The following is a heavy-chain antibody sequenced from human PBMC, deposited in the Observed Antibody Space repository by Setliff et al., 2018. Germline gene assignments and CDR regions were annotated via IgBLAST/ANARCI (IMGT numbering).Heavy chain of an antibody. Sequence: PSETLSLTCSVSGGSFTNTNNYWGWIRQPPGEGLEWMGSIYNSGYTHYKPSLQSRATISVDTSKSQFSLNLSNVTAADTAVYYCVSGLGFDYWGPGSLVTVSS. V-gene: IGHV4-39*07. J-gene: IGHJ4*01. CDR2: IYNSGYT. D-gene: IGHD7-27*01. CDR3: VSGLGFDY. CDR1: GGSFTNTNNY.